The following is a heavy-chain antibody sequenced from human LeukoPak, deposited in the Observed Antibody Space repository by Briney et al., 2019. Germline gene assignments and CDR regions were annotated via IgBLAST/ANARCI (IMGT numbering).Heavy chain of an antibody. V-gene: IGHV4-34*01. CDR2: INHSGSA. CDR3: ARGLSRLPSGGY. J-gene: IGHJ4*02. D-gene: IGHD2-15*01. CDR1: GGSFSGYY. Sequence: SETLSLTCAVYGGSFSGYYWNWIRQPPGKGLEWIGQINHSGSANYNPSLRSRVAISVDTSKNQFSLRLSSVTAADTAVYYCARGLSRLPSGGYWGQGTLVTVSS.